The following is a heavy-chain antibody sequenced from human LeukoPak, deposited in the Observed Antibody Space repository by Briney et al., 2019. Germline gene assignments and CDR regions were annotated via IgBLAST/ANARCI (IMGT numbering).Heavy chain of an antibody. J-gene: IGHJ4*02. CDR2: ISYDGSNK. CDR1: GFTFSRYG. V-gene: IGHV3-30*18. D-gene: IGHD4-17*01. CDR3: AKDRAPVTTTIDY. Sequence: GGSLRLSCAASGFTFSRYGLHWVRQPPGKGLEWVAAISYDGSNKYYADSVKGRFTISRDNSKNTLYLQMNSLRAEDTAVYYCAKDRAPVTTTIDYWGQGTLVTVSS.